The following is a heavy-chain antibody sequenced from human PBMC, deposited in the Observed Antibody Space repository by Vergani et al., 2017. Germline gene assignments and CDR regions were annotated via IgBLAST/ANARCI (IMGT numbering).Heavy chain of an antibody. Sequence: EVQLVESGGGLVQPGGSLTLSCAASGFSFSIYGMNWVRQAPGKGLEWVSYISGSSSDISYADSVKGRFTISRDNAKNSLYLQMNSLRAEDTALYYCARRVYYGSGSYYEWGQGTLVIVSS. J-gene: IGHJ4*02. CDR2: ISGSSSDI. D-gene: IGHD3-10*01. V-gene: IGHV3-48*01. CDR1: GFSFSIYG. CDR3: ARRVYYGSGSYYE.